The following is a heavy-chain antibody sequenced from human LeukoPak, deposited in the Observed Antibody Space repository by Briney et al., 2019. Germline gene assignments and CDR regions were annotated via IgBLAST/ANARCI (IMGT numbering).Heavy chain of an antibody. Sequence: SVRVSCKASGHTFTPYGINWVRQAPGQGLEWRGRILPIFAIANYAQKFQGRVTITADKSTSTAYMELSSLRSEDTAVYYCARELAGAATTGWFDPWGQGTLVTVSS. CDR2: ILPIFAIA. CDR1: GHTFTPYG. V-gene: IGHV1-69*10. CDR3: ARELAGAATTGWFDP. D-gene: IGHD6-13*01. J-gene: IGHJ5*02.